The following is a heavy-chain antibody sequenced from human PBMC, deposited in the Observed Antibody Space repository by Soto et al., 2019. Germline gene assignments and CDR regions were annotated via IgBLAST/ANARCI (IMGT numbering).Heavy chain of an antibody. CDR2: IYYSGGT. CDR1: GGSISSYY. CDR3: ARLRYYDSSGYYYVWAFDY. J-gene: IGHJ4*02. D-gene: IGHD3-22*01. V-gene: IGHV4-59*01. Sequence: SETLSLTCTVSGGSISSYYWSWIRQPPGKGLEWIGYIYYSGGTNYNPSLKSRVTISVDTSKNQFSLKLSSVTAADTAVYYCARLRYYDSSGYYYVWAFDYWGQGTRVTVSS.